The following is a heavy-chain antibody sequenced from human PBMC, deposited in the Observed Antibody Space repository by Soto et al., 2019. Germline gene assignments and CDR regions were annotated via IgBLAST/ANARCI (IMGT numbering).Heavy chain of an antibody. D-gene: IGHD3-9*01. CDR1: GYSFTSYW. J-gene: IGHJ6*02. Sequence: GESLKISGKGSGYSFTSYWISWVRQMPGKGLEWMGRIDPSDSYTNYSPSFQGHVTISADKSISTAYLQWSSLKASDTAMYYCARPFFVKTYASNDIYVRSQRTTVPVSS. CDR3: ARPFFVKTYASNDIYV. CDR2: IDPSDSYT. V-gene: IGHV5-10-1*01.